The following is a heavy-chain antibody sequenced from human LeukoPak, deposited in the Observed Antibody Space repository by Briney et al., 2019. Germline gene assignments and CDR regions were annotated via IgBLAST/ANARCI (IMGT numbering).Heavy chain of an antibody. V-gene: IGHV1-46*01. D-gene: IGHD2-2*01. Sequence: GASVKVSCKASGYTFTSYYMHWARQAPGQGLEWMGIINPSGGSTSYAQKFQGRVTMTRDTSTSTVYMELSSLRSEDTAVYYCARSMGIRYCSSTSCWNWFDPWGQGTLVTVSS. CDR1: GYTFTSYY. CDR2: INPSGGST. J-gene: IGHJ5*02. CDR3: ARSMGIRYCSSTSCWNWFDP.